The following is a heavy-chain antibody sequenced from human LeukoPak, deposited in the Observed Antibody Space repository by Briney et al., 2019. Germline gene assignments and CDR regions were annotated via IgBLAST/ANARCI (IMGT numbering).Heavy chain of an antibody. V-gene: IGHV2-5*01. CDR3: AHRYYDSSGFDY. J-gene: IGHJ4*02. Sequence: SGPTLVKPTQTLTLTCTFSGFSLSTSGVGVGWIRQPPGKALEWLALIYWNYDKRYSPSLKSRLTITKDTSKNQVVLTMTNMDPVDTATYYCAHRYYDSSGFDYWGQGTLVTVSS. D-gene: IGHD3-22*01. CDR1: GFSLSTSGVG. CDR2: IYWNYDK.